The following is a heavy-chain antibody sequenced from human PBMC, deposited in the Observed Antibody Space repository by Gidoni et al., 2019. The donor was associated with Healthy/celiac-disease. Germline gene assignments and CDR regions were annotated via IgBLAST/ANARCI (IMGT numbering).Heavy chain of an antibody. CDR1: GFTFSSYA. CDR2: ISYDGSNK. D-gene: IGHD3-22*01. J-gene: IGHJ6*02. CDR3: ARGSSGYPFDYYYYGMDV. V-gene: IGHV3-30-3*01. Sequence: QVQLVESGGGVVQPGRSLSLSCAASGFTFSSYAMHWVPQAPGKGLEWVAVISYDGSNKYYADSVKGRVTISRDNSKNTLYLQMNSLRAEDTAVYYCARGSSGYPFDYYYYGMDVWGQGTTVTVSS.